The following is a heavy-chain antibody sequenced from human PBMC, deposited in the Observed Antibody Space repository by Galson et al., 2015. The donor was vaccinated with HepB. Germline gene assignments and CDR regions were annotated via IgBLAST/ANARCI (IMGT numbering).Heavy chain of an antibody. D-gene: IGHD2-8*01. CDR2: TYYRSKWYH. V-gene: IGHV6-1*01. Sequence: CAISGDSVSNNNAAWHWIRQSPSRGLEWLGRTYYRSKWYHEYAVSVKSRIIINPDTSKNQFSLQLNSMTPEDTAVYYCARDTTGSRFEDWGQGTLVTVSS. CDR1: GDSVSNNNAA. J-gene: IGHJ4*02. CDR3: ARDTTGSRFED.